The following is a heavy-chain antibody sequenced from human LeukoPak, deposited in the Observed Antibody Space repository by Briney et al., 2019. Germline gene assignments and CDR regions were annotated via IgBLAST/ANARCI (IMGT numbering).Heavy chain of an antibody. D-gene: IGHD3-22*01. CDR3: ARDRYYYDTRGPPLDL. J-gene: IGHJ3*01. CDR1: GGSISSYY. V-gene: IGHV4-4*07. CDR2: IYTSGST. Sequence: SETLSLTCTVSGGSISSYYWSWIRQPAGKGLEWIGRIYTSGSTNYNPSLKSRVTMSVDTSKNQFSLRLSSVTAADTAVYYCARDRYYYDTRGPPLDLWGQGTMVNVSS.